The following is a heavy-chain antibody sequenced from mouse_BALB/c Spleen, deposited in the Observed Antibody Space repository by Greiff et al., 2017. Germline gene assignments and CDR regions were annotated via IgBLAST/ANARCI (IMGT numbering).Heavy chain of an antibody. CDR3: TRSGLYGNYLAY. J-gene: IGHJ3*01. CDR2: IYPGNSDT. V-gene: IGHV1-5*01. D-gene: IGHD2-1*01. CDR1: GYTFTSYW. Sequence: EVQLQQSGTVLARPGASVKMSCKASGYTFTSYWMHWVKQRPGQGLEWIGAIYPGNSDTSYNQKFKGKAKLTAVTSTSTAYMELSSLTNEDSAVYYCTRSGLYGNYLAYWGQGTLVTVSA.